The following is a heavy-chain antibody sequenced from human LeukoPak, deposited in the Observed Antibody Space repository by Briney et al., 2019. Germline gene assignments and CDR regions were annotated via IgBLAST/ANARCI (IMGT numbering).Heavy chain of an antibody. Sequence: PGGSLRLSCAASGFTFSSYAMSWVRQAPGKGLEWVSAITSGGNTYYADSVKGRFTISRDNSKNTLYLQMNSLRAEDTAVYYCAKEETRRFDCWGQGTLVTVSS. V-gene: IGHV3-23*01. J-gene: IGHJ4*02. CDR2: ITSGGNT. CDR1: GFTFSSYA. CDR3: AKEETRRFDC.